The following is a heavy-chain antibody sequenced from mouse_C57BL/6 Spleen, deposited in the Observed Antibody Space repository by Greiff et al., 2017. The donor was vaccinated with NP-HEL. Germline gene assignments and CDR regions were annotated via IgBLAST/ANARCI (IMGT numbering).Heavy chain of an antibody. Sequence: EVQLQQSGAELVKPGASVKLSCTASGFNIKDYYMHWVKQRTEQGPEWIGRIDPEDGETKYAPKFQGKATITADTSSNTAYLQLSSLTSEDTAVYYCARSFTTVVATDYYAMDYWGQGTSVTVSS. CDR1: GFNIKDYY. CDR3: ARSFTTVVATDYYAMDY. D-gene: IGHD1-1*01. V-gene: IGHV14-2*01. CDR2: IDPEDGET. J-gene: IGHJ4*01.